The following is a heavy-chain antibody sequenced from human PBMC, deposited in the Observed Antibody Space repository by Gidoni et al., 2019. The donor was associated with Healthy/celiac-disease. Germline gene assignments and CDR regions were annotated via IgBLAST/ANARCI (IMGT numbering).Heavy chain of an antibody. Sequence: QVQLQESCPGLVKPSQTLPLHCTVPGGSISSGGYYCSWIRQHPGKGLEWIGYIYYSGSTYYNPSLKSRVTISVDTSKNQFSLKLSSVTDADTAVYYCARGNALGYDSLDYWGQGTLVTVSS. V-gene: IGHV4-31*03. J-gene: IGHJ4*02. CDR3: ARGNALGYDSLDY. CDR1: GGSISSGGYY. D-gene: IGHD5-12*01. CDR2: IYYSGST.